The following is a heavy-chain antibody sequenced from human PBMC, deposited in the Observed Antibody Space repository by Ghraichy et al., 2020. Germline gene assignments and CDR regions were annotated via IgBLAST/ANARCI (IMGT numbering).Heavy chain of an antibody. J-gene: IGHJ4*02. CDR2: MNPNSGNT. CDR1: GYTFTSYD. D-gene: IGHD1-14*01. Sequence: ASVKVSCKASGYTFTSYDINWVRQATGQGLEWMGWMNPNSGNTGYAQKFQGRVTMTRNTSISTAYMELSSLRSEDTAVYYCARGKRAGRTYYFDYWGQGTLVTVSS. CDR3: ARGKRAGRTYYFDY. V-gene: IGHV1-8*01.